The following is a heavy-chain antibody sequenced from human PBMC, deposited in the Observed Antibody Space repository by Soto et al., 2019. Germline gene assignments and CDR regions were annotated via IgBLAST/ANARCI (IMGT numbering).Heavy chain of an antibody. Sequence: ASVKVSCKASGYTFTSYGISWVRQAPGQGLEWMVSISAYNGNTNYAQKLQGRVTMTTDTSTSTAYMELRSLRSDDTAVYYCARDPRYDYVWGSYRYWKLNAFDIWGQGTMVTVS. CDR2: ISAYNGNT. J-gene: IGHJ3*02. CDR3: ARDPRYDYVWGSYRYWKLNAFDI. CDR1: GYTFTSYG. D-gene: IGHD3-16*02. V-gene: IGHV1-18*01.